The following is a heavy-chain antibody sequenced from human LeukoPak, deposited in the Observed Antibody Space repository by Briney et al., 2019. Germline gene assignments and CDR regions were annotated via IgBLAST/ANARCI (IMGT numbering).Heavy chain of an antibody. J-gene: IGHJ6*04. CDR2: IYSGGST. Sequence: GGSLRLSCAASGFTVSSNYMSWVRQAPGKGLEWVSVIYSGGSTYYADSVKGRFTISRDNSKNTLYLQMNSLRAEDTAVYYCARDRRGYSYGPYYYYYGMDVWGKGTTVTVSS. CDR3: ARDRRGYSYGPYYYYYGMDV. CDR1: GFTVSSNY. D-gene: IGHD5-18*01. V-gene: IGHV3-66*01.